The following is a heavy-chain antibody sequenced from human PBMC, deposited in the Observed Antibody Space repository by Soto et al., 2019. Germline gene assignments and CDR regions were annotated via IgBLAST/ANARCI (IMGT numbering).Heavy chain of an antibody. V-gene: IGHV3-23*01. CDR1: GFPFVSCA. CDR2: ISAGGTA. Sequence: EVQLLESGGDLVQPGGSLRLACTASGFPFVSCAMNWVRQAPGKGLEWVSAISAGGTAFYADSVKGRFTISRDNSRDTVYLQMISLSAEDTAVYFCAKAPFDIAARPSPIDYWGQGTLVTVSS. J-gene: IGHJ4*02. CDR3: AKAPFDIAARPSPIDY. D-gene: IGHD2-2*01.